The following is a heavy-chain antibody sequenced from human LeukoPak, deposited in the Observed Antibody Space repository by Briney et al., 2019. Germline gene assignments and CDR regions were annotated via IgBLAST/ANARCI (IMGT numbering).Heavy chain of an antibody. CDR1: GGLISISTHY. J-gene: IGHJ4*02. D-gene: IGHD5-12*01. CDR2: VLYSGTT. V-gene: IGHV4-39*01. Sequence: SEALSLTCSVSGGLISISTHYWGWIRQTPGKGLEWIGSVLYSGTTYFNPSFNSRLTISIDTSKNQFSLKLRSVTAADTAVYYCARSVRRGFNFDYWGRGTLVIVSS. CDR3: ARSVRRGFNFDY.